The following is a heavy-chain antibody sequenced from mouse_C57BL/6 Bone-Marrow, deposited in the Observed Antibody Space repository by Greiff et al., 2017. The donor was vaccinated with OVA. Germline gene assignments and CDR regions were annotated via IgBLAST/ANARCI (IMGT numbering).Heavy chain of an antibody. CDR1: GFNIKDDY. CDR2: IDPENGDT. V-gene: IGHV14-4*01. D-gene: IGHD2-10*01. Sequence: VQLQQSGAELVRPGASVKLSCTASGFNIKDDYMHWVKQRPEQGLEWIGWIDPENGDTEYASKFQGKATITADTSSNTAYLQLSSLTSDDTAVDYCTTGSYYGNLYYAMDYWGQGTSVTVSS. CDR3: TTGSYYGNLYYAMDY. J-gene: IGHJ4*01.